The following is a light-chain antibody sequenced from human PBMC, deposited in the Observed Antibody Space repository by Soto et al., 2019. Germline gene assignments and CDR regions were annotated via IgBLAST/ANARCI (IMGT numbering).Light chain of an antibody. V-gene: IGKV1-9*01. Sequence: DIQLTQSPSFLSASVGDRVTITCRASQGISSYLAWYQQKPGKAPKFLIYAASTLQSGVPSRFSGSGYGTEFTLTISSLQPEDFATYYCQQLSSYPRTFGQGTKVEIK. J-gene: IGKJ1*01. CDR3: QQLSSYPRT. CDR2: AAS. CDR1: QGISSY.